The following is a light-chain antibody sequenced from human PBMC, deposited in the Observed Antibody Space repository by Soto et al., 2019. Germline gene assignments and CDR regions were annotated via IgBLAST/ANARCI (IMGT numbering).Light chain of an antibody. CDR2: EGS. Sequence: QSVLIQPPSVSGSPGQSVTISCTGTSSDVGSYNLVSWYQQHPGKAPKLMIYEGSKRPSGVSNRFSGSKSGNTASLTISGLQAEDEADYYCCSYAGSRGLVFGGGTKVTVL. CDR1: SSDVGSYNL. V-gene: IGLV2-23*01. CDR3: CSYAGSRGLV. J-gene: IGLJ2*01.